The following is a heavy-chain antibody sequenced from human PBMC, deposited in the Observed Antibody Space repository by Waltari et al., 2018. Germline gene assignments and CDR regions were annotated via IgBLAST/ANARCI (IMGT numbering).Heavy chain of an antibody. CDR3: ARHGSASEEWEPYTSYYFDY. J-gene: IGHJ4*02. V-gene: IGHV4-34*01. D-gene: IGHD1-26*01. CDR2: INHSGST. CDR1: GGSFSGYY. Sequence: QVQLQQWGAGLLKPSETLSLTCAVYGGSFSGYYWSWIRQPPGKGLEWIGEINHSGSTNYNPSLKSRVTISVDTSKNQFSLKLSSVTAADTAVYYCARHGSASEEWEPYTSYYFDYWGQGTLVTVSS.